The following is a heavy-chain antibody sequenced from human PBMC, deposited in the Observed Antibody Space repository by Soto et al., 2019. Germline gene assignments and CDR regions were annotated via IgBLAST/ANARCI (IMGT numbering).Heavy chain of an antibody. Sequence: QVQLVQSGAEVKKPGSSVKVSCKASGGTFSSYAISWVRQAPGQGLEWMGGIIPIFGTANYAQKFQGRVTITANESTSTAYRELSSLRSEDTAVYYCARDVVVTALWAFDIWGQGTMVTVSS. V-gene: IGHV1-69*01. CDR1: GGTFSSYA. D-gene: IGHD2-21*02. J-gene: IGHJ3*02. CDR3: ARDVVVTALWAFDI. CDR2: IIPIFGTA.